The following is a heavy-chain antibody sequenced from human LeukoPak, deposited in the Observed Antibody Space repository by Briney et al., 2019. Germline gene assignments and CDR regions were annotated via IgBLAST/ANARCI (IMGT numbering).Heavy chain of an antibody. Sequence: GGSLRLSCAASGFTLSNYWMNWVRQAPGKGLEWVAIINKDGSEQYYVDSVKGRFTISRDNAQNSLSLQMDSLRADDTAVYYCARAAKGRQLGAFDIWGQGTVVTVSS. CDR2: INKDGSEQ. CDR3: ARAAKGRQLGAFDI. D-gene: IGHD5-24*01. J-gene: IGHJ3*02. V-gene: IGHV3-7*05. CDR1: GFTLSNYW.